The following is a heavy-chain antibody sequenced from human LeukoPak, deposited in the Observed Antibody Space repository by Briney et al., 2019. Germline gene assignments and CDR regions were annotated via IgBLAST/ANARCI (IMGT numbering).Heavy chain of an antibody. CDR3: ARVDDYVWGSYRRNWFDP. V-gene: IGHV1-18*01. J-gene: IGHJ5*02. Sequence: ASVKVCCNASGYTFTSYGNSWVRQAPGQGLEWMGWINAYNGNTNYAQKLQGRVTMTTDTSTSTVYMELRSLRSDDTAVYYCARVDDYVWGSYRRNWFDPWGQGTLVTVSS. CDR1: GYTFTSYG. D-gene: IGHD3-16*02. CDR2: INAYNGNT.